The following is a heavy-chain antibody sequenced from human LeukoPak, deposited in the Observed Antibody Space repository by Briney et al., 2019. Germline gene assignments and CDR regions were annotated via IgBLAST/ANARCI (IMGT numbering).Heavy chain of an antibody. CDR3: AKDRPLEGGFDP. V-gene: IGHV3-30*02. J-gene: IGHJ5*02. CDR1: GFILTTYG. Sequence: GGPLRLSCVVSGFILTTYGMLWVRQATGKGLEWVSIIRPNGINKYYADSVKGRFTISRDNSKDTLYLQMNSLRTEDTSLYYCAKDRPLEGGFDPWGQGSLVTVPS. CDR2: IRPNGINK. D-gene: IGHD3-16*01.